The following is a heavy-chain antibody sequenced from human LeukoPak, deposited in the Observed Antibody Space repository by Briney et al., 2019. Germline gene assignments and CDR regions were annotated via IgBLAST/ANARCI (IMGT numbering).Heavy chain of an antibody. D-gene: IGHD6-13*01. V-gene: IGHV1-18*01. CDR2: ISAYNGNT. CDR3: ARGGSSLYDAFDI. J-gene: IGHJ3*02. Sequence: ASVKVSCKASGYTFSNYGLTWVRQAPGQGLEWMGWISAYNGNTNYAQKVQGRVTMTTDTSTSTGYMELRSLRSDDTAVYYCARGGSSLYDAFDIWGQRTMVTVSS. CDR1: GYTFSNYG.